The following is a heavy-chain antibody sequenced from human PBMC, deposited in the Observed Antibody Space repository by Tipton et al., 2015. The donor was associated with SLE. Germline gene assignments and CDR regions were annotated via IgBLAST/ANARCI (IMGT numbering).Heavy chain of an antibody. CDR2: ISGSGGST. V-gene: IGHV3-23*01. CDR1: GFTFSSYS. Sequence: SLRLSCAASGFTFSSYSMNWVRQAPGKGLEWVSAISGSGGSTYYADSVKGRFTISRDNSKNTLYLQMNSLRAEDTAVYYCAKDTQWELLGRSFDCWGQGTLVTVSS. D-gene: IGHD1-26*01. J-gene: IGHJ4*02. CDR3: AKDTQWELLGRSFDC.